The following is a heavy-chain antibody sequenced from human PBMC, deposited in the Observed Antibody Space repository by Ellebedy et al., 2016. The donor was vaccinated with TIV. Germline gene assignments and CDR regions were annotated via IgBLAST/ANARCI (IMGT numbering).Heavy chain of an antibody. J-gene: IGHJ4*02. CDR1: GFTVSSNY. CDR2: IYSGRST. CDR3: ARDYSGSRFDY. Sequence: PGGSLRLSCAASGFTVSSNYMSWVRQAPGKGLEWVSVIYSGRSTYYADTVKGRFTISRDNSKNTLYLQMNSLRAEDTAVYYCARDYSGSRFDYWGQGTLVTVSS. V-gene: IGHV3-66*01. D-gene: IGHD1-26*01.